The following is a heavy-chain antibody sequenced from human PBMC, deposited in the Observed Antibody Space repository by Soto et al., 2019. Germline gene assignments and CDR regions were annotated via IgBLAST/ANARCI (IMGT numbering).Heavy chain of an antibody. CDR2: IYHSGST. J-gene: IGHJ4*02. CDR3: ARLSGYDYVWGSYRGYIAY. D-gene: IGHD3-16*02. V-gene: IGHV4-30-2*01. Sequence: QLQLQESGSGLVKPSQTLSLTCAVSGGSISSGGYSWSWIRQPPGKGLEWIGYIYHSGSTYYNPYLERRVTLSVDRSKNQFSLKLSSVTAADTAVYYCARLSGYDYVWGSYRGYIAYWGQGTLVAVCS. CDR1: GGSISSGGYS.